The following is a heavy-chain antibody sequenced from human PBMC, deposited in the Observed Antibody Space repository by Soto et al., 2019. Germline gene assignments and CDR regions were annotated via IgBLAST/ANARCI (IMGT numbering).Heavy chain of an antibody. J-gene: IGHJ6*02. CDR1: EFTLSDAW. V-gene: IGHV3-15*01. CDR3: TTGFIGYDAYGMDV. Sequence: GGSLRLSCAASEFTLSDAWMSWFRQAPGEGLEWVGRIKSKTDGGTTDYAAPVKGRFTISRDDSKNTLYLQMNSLKTEDTAVYYCTTGFIGYDAYGMDVWGQGTTVTVSS. CDR2: IKSKTDGGTT. D-gene: IGHD5-12*01.